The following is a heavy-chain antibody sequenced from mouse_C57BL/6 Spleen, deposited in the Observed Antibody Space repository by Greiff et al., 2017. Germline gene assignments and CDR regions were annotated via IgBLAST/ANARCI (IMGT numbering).Heavy chain of an antibody. CDR3: ARGWLPHYYAMDY. D-gene: IGHD2-3*01. Sequence: EVQVVESGGGLVKPGGSLKLSCAASGFTFSSYAMSWVRQTPEKRLEWVATISDGGSYTYYPDNVKGRFTISRDNAKNNLYLPMSHLKSEDTAMYYCARGWLPHYYAMDYWGQGTSVTVSS. V-gene: IGHV5-4*01. CDR1: GFTFSSYA. CDR2: ISDGGSYT. J-gene: IGHJ4*01.